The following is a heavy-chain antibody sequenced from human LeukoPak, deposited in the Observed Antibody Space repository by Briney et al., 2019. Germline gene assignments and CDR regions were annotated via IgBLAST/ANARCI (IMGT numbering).Heavy chain of an antibody. V-gene: IGHV4-59*12. CDR2: THYSGST. Sequence: PSETLSLTCTVSGGSISSNYWSWIRQPPGKGLEWIAYTHYSGSTYYNPSLKSRVTISVDRSKNQFSLKLSSVTAADTAVYYCARTTVTTLFDYWGQGTLVTVSS. D-gene: IGHD4-17*01. CDR3: ARTTVTTLFDY. CDR1: GGSISSNY. J-gene: IGHJ4*02.